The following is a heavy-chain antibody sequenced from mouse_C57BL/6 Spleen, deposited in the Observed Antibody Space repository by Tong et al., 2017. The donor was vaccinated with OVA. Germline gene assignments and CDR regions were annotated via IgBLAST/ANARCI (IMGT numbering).Heavy chain of an antibody. CDR2: INPSTGGT. CDR3: ARKPFDY. J-gene: IGHJ3*01. V-gene: IGHV1-42*01. Sequence: EVQLQESGPELVKPGASVKLSCKASGYTFTSYWMHWVKQSSEKSLEWIGEINPSTGGTIYNQKFKSKATLTVDTSSSTAYMQLSSLTSEDSAVYYCARKPFDYWGQGTLVTVSA. CDR1: GYTFTSYW.